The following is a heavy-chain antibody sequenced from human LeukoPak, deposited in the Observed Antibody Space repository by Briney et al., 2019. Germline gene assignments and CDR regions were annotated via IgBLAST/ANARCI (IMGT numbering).Heavy chain of an antibody. CDR2: IYYTGCT. CDR1: GDSISSANYS. CDR3: ARHALYGSSWYFFDH. Sequence: SETLSLTCTVSGDSISSANYSWAWLRQPPGKGLEWIATIYYTGCTYYNPSLESRLTMSVATSKNQFSLKLTSVTAADTAVYYCARHALYGSSWYFFDHWGQGTLVTVSS. J-gene: IGHJ4*02. D-gene: IGHD6-19*01. V-gene: IGHV4-39*01.